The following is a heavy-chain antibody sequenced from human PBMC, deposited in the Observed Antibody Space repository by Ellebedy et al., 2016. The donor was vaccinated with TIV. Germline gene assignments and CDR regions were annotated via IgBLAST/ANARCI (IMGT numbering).Heavy chain of an antibody. Sequence: GSLRLSXAVYGGSFSGYYWSWIRQPPGKGLEWIGEINHSGSTNYNPSLKSRVTISVDTSKNQFSLKLSSVTAADTAVYYCARGPRGDYDYWGQGTLVTVSS. CDR2: INHSGST. D-gene: IGHD4-17*01. V-gene: IGHV4-34*01. CDR3: ARGPRGDYDY. CDR1: GGSFSGYY. J-gene: IGHJ4*02.